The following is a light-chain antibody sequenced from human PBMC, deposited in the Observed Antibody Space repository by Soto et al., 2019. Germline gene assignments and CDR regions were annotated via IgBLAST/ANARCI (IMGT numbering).Light chain of an antibody. CDR3: MQALQTSYT. CDR1: QSLLHSNGYNY. J-gene: IGKJ2*01. V-gene: IGKV2-28*01. Sequence: DLVMTQSPLSLPVTPGEPASISCRSSQSLLHSNGYNYLDWYLQKPGQSPQLLIYLGSNRASGVPDRFSGSGSGTDFTLKISRVEAEDVGVYYCMQALQTSYTFGQGTKLETK. CDR2: LGS.